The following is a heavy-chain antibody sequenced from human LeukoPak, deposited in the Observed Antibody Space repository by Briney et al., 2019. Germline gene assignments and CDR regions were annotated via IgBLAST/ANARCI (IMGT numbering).Heavy chain of an antibody. CDR2: IYSGGST. V-gene: IGHV3-66*01. CDR3: ARAPTYSGSAFDI. D-gene: IGHD1-26*01. J-gene: IGHJ3*02. CDR1: GFTFDTYG. Sequence: GGSLRLSCAASGFTFDTYGMHWVRQAPGKGLEWVSVIYSGGSTYYADSVKGRFTISRDNSKNTLYLQMNSLRAEDTAVYYCARAPTYSGSAFDIWGQGTMVTVSS.